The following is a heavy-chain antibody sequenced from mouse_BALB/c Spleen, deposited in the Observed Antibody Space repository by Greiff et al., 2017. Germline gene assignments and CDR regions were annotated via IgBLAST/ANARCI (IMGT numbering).Heavy chain of an antibody. CDR2: IYPGSGST. V-gene: IGHV1S22*01. D-gene: IGHD2-1*01. CDR3: TRDPYYGNYGGFAY. Sequence: LQQPGSELVRPGASVKLSCKASGYTFTSYWMHWVKQRPGQGLEWIGNIYPGSGSTNYDEKFKSKATLTVDTSSSTAYMQLSSLTSEDSAVYYCTRDPYYGNYGGFAYWGQGTLVTVSA. CDR1: GYTFTSYW. J-gene: IGHJ3*01.